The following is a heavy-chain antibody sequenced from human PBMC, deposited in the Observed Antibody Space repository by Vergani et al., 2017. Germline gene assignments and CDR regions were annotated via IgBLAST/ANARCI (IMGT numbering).Heavy chain of an antibody. J-gene: IGHJ3*01. V-gene: IGHV4-61*02. CDR1: GGSFSTGGQS. CDR2: IYTSGAT. D-gene: IGHD2-21*01. CDR3: ARDGGEYDKDALDV. Sequence: QLQLQESGPGLVKPSQTLSLTCTVSGGSFSTGGQSWTWLRQSPGKGLEWIGRIYTSGATNYNPSLRSRAIMSVDASKEQFSLKLTSVTAADTAVYYWARDGGEYDKDALDVWGQGTKVTVTS.